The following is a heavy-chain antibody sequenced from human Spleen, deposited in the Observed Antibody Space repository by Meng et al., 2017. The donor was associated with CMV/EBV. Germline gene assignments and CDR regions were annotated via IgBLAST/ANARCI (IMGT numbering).Heavy chain of an antibody. CDR3: AKAPGLYYYDSRGSVDY. J-gene: IGHJ4*02. D-gene: IGHD3-22*01. Sequence: GGSLRLSCAASGFNVTSNYMSWVRQAPGKGLEWVSVIYSGDNTYYADSVKGRFTFSRDNSKNTLFLHMNSLRAEDTAVYYCAKAPGLYYYDSRGSVDYWGQGTLVTVSS. V-gene: IGHV3-53*01. CDR1: GFNVTSNY. CDR2: IYSGDNT.